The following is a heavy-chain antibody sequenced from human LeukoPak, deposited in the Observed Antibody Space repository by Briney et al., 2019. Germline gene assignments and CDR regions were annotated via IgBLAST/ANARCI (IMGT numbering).Heavy chain of an antibody. J-gene: IGHJ4*02. CDR3: ARDRGVAGVGMVGY. CDR2: INSSSSTK. V-gene: IGHV3-48*04. D-gene: IGHD6-13*01. CDR1: GVTFRNYS. Sequence: GGSLRLSCAASGVTFRNYSMNWVRQAPGKGLEWVSYINSSSSTKYYADSVKGRFTISRDNAKSSLYLQMNSLRAEDTAVYYCARDRGVAGVGMVGYWGQGTLVTVSS.